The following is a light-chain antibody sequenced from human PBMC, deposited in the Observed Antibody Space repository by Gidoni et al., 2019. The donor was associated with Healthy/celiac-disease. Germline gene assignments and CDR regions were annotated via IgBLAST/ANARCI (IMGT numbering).Light chain of an antibody. CDR3: QQYGSSPYT. J-gene: IGKJ2*01. CDR1: QSVSSSY. V-gene: IGKV3-20*01. Sequence: DIVLTQSPGTLSLSPGERATLSCRASQSVSSSYLAWYQQKPVQAPRLLIYGASSRATGIPDRFSGSGSGTDFTLTIIRLEPEDFAVYYCQQYGSSPYTFGQGTKLEIK. CDR2: GAS.